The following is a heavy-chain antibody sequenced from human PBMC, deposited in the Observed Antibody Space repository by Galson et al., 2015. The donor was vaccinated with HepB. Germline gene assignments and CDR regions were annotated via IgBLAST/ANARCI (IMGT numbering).Heavy chain of an antibody. CDR1: GGSINTNAYY. J-gene: IGHJ3*02. D-gene: IGHD6-25*01. CDR3: ARHVSGGLNAFDI. CDR2: ISYSGST. Sequence: ETLSLTCTVSGGSINTNAYYWAWIRQPPGKGLEWIGSISYSGSTYYNPSFKSRVTISADTSNNQFSLKLTKLSSVTAADTTVYYCARHVSGGLNAFDIWGQGTMVTVSS. V-gene: IGHV4-39*01.